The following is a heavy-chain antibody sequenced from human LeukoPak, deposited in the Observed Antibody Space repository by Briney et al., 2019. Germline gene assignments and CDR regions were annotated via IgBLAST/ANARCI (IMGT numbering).Heavy chain of an antibody. CDR3: ARVERSTSCFDS. V-gene: IGHV1-18*01. Sequence: ASVKVSCKASGYIFTSYGISWVRQAPGQGLEWMGWISACNGNTNYAQKLQGRVTMTTDTSTSTAYMELRSLRSDDTAVYYCARVERSTSCFDSWGQGTLVTVSS. D-gene: IGHD2-2*01. J-gene: IGHJ4*02. CDR1: GYIFTSYG. CDR2: ISACNGNT.